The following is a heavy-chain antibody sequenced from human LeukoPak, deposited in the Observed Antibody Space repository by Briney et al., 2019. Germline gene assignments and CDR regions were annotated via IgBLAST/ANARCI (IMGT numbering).Heavy chain of an antibody. CDR2: IYYSGST. V-gene: IGHV4-59*08. CDR3: ARHGDYSSGWYFSAFDI. D-gene: IGHD6-19*01. CDR1: GGYISSYY. J-gene: IGHJ3*02. Sequence: PSETLFLTCTVSGGYISSYYWSWIRQPPGNGLEWIGYIYYSGSTNYNPSLKSRVTISVDTSQNQFSLKLSSVTAAHTAVYYCARHGDYSSGWYFSAFDIWGQGTMVTVSS.